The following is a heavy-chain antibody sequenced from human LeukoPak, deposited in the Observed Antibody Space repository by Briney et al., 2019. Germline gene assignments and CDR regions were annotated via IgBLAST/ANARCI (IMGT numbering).Heavy chain of an antibody. D-gene: IGHD1-1*01. CDR2: IRYDGSNE. CDR3: ARDRPRGTGTTGTTRDGAFDI. J-gene: IGHJ3*02. V-gene: IGHV3-30*02. Sequence: PGGSLRLSCAASGFIFSQYGMHWVRQAPDKGLEWVTFIRYDGSNEYYADSVKGRFTISRDNSKNTLYLQVNGLRAEDTAVYYCARDRPRGTGTTGTTRDGAFDIWGQGTMVTVSS. CDR1: GFIFSQYG.